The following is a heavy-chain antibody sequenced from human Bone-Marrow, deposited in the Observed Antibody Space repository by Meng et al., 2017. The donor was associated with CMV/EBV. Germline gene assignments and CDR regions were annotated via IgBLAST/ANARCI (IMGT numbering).Heavy chain of an antibody. CDR1: GFTFSSYS. Sequence: GGSLRLSCAASGFTFSSYSMNWVRQAPGKGLEWVSYISSSSSTIYYADSVKGRFTISRDNAKNSLYLQMNSLRAEDTAVYYCARDYLDYGDSEGDYWGQGTLVTVSS. V-gene: IGHV3-48*04. CDR2: ISSSSSTI. CDR3: ARDYLDYGDSEGDY. J-gene: IGHJ4*02. D-gene: IGHD4-17*01.